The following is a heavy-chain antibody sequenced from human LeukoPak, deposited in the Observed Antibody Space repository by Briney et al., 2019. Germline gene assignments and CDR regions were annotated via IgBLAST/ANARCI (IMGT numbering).Heavy chain of an antibody. Sequence: PGGSLRLSCAASGFTFSSYAMSWVRQAPGKGLEWVSAISGRGASTYYADSVRDRFTISRDNSKDTLYLQMNSLRAEDTAVYYCAKIEVYSGTYRGFFESWGQGTLVTVSS. CDR1: GFTFSSYA. J-gene: IGHJ4*02. V-gene: IGHV3-23*01. CDR2: ISGRGAST. CDR3: AKIEVYSGTYRGFFES. D-gene: IGHD1-26*01.